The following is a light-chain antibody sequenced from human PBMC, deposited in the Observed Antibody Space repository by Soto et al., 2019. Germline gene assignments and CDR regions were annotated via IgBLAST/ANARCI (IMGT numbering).Light chain of an antibody. CDR3: LLSFSGTHVV. J-gene: IGLJ2*01. CDR1: TGAVTSGHY. V-gene: IGLV7-46*01. CDR2: DTS. Sequence: QAVVTQEPSLTVSPGGTVTPTCGSSTGAVTSGHYPYWFQQKSGQAPRALIYDTSNKHSWTPARFSGSLLGGKAALTLSGAQPEDEAEYYCLLSFSGTHVVFGGGTKVTVL.